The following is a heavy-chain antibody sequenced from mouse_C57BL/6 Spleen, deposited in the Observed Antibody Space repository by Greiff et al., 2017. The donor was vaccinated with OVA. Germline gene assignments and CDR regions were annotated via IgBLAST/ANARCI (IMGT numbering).Heavy chain of an antibody. CDR3: ARQNPCAY. V-gene: IGHV5-6*02. J-gene: IGHJ3*01. CDR2: ISSGGSYT. CDR1: GFTFSSYG. Sequence: EVKLVESGGDLVKPGGSLKLSCAASGFTFSSYGMSWVRQTPDKRLEWVATISSGGSYTYYPDSVKGRFTISRDNAKNTLYLQMSSLKSEDTAMYYCARQNPCAYWGQGTLVTVSA.